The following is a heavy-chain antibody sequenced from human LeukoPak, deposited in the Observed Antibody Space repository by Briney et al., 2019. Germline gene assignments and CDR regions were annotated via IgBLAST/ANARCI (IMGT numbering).Heavy chain of an antibody. J-gene: IGHJ4*02. V-gene: IGHV3-7*01. CDR2: MNGDGSGK. Sequence: PGGSLRLSCVASGFSFSTYWMTWVRRTPGKGLEWVANMNGDGSGKNYLDSVKGRFTISRDNAKNSLYLQMNYLRVEDTGTYYCTKGGHLDYWGQGTLVTVSS. CDR1: GFSFSTYW. CDR3: TKGGHLDY. D-gene: IGHD3-16*01.